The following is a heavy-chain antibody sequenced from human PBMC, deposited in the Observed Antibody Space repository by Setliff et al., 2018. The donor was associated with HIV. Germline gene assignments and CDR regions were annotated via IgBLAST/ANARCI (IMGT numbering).Heavy chain of an antibody. V-gene: IGHV3-7*01. D-gene: IGHD3-10*01. Sequence: GGSLRLSCAASGLTFNNYWMDWVRQAQGEGLEWVGNINQDGSEKNYVDSVKGRFSISRDNAENSLYLQMSSLRAEDTAVYYCARKLRPGHGMDVWGQGTTVTVSS. J-gene: IGHJ6*02. CDR1: GLTFNNYW. CDR3: ARKLRPGHGMDV. CDR2: INQDGSEK.